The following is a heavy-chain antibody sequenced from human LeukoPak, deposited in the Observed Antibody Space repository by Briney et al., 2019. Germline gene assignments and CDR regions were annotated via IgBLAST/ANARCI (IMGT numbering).Heavy chain of an antibody. V-gene: IGHV1-46*01. Sequence: ASVKVSCKASGYTFTSYYIHWVRQAPGQGLEWMGIINPSGGGTSYAQKFQDRVTMTRDTSTSTVYMELSSLRYEDTAVYSCARTWGNYKSPFDPSGQGPLATVSS. CDR3: ARTWGNYKSPFDP. CDR2: INPSGGGT. D-gene: IGHD3-16*01. J-gene: IGHJ5*02. CDR1: GYTFTSYY.